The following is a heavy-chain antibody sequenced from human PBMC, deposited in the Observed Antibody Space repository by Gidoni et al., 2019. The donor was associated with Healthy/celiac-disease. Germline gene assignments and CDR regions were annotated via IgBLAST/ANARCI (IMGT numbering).Heavy chain of an antibody. CDR2: ISWDGGST. V-gene: IGHV3-43*01. CDR1: GFTFVDYT. CDR3: AKDTTRVGGYYYGMDV. J-gene: IGHJ6*02. D-gene: IGHD3-10*01. Sequence: EVQLVESGGVVVQPGGSLRLSCAASGFTFVDYTMHWVRQAPGKGLEWVSLISWDGGSTYYADSVKGRFTISRDNSKNSLYLQMNSLRTEDTALYYCAKDTTRVGGYYYGMDVWGQGTTVTVSS.